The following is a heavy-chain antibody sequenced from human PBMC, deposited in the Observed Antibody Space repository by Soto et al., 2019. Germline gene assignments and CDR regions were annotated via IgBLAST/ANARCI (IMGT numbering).Heavy chain of an antibody. CDR1: GFTFSNSA. CDR2: ISGSGGST. V-gene: IGHV3-23*01. Sequence: HPGGSLRLSCAASGFTFSNSALSWVRQAPGKGLEWVSAISGSGGSTYYTDSVKGRFTISRDNSKNTLYLQMDSLRVDDTAVYYCAQSRRDGPSFFDYWGQGTQVTVSS. D-gene: IGHD2-8*01. CDR3: AQSRRDGPSFFDY. J-gene: IGHJ4*02.